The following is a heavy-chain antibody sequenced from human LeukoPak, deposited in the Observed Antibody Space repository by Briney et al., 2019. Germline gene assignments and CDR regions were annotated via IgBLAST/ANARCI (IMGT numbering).Heavy chain of an antibody. CDR3: ATQKYGDYYFDY. CDR1: GPTVTNFW. CDR2: IFPGDSET. V-gene: IGHV5-51*01. D-gene: IGHD2-21*02. J-gene: IGHJ4*02. Sequence: GESLKISCQVSGPTVTNFWITWVRQLPGKGLVWMGIIFPGDSETRYSPSLQGQVTISVDKDSRTAFLQWTSLRASDTAMYYCATQKYGDYYFDYWGQGTLVTVSS.